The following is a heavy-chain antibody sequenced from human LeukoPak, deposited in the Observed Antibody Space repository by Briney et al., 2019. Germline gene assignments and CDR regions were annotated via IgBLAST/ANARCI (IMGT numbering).Heavy chain of an antibody. Sequence: PSETLSLTCTVSGGSISSYYWSWIRQPPGKGLEWIGYIYYSGSTNYNPSLKSRVTISVDTSKNQFSLKLSSVTAADTAVYYCASGNKTVAGAFDYWGQGTLVTVSS. D-gene: IGHD6-19*01. CDR1: GGSISSYY. CDR2: IYYSGST. J-gene: IGHJ4*02. CDR3: ASGNKTVAGAFDY. V-gene: IGHV4-59*01.